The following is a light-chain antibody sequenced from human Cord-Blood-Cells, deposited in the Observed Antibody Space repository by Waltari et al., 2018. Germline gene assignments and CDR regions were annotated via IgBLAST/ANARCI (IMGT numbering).Light chain of an antibody. CDR1: QSVSSSY. CDR2: GAS. Sequence: TLSCRASQSVSSSYLAWYQQKPGQAPRLLIYGASSRATGIPDRFSGSGSGTDFTLTISRLEPEDFAVYYCQQYGSSPGFGQGTKLEIK. CDR3: QQYGSSPG. V-gene: IGKV3-20*01. J-gene: IGKJ2*03.